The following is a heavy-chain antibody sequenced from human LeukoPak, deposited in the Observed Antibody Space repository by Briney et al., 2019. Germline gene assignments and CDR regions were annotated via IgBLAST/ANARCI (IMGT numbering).Heavy chain of an antibody. CDR3: AKTISRITMIVVAPIDY. Sequence: GGSLRLSCAASGFTFDDYAMHWVRQAPGKGLEWVSGISWNSGSIGYADSVKGRFTISRDNAKNSLYLQMNSLRAEDTALYYCAKTISRITMIVVAPIDYWGQGTLVTVSS. CDR1: GFTFDDYA. D-gene: IGHD3-22*01. V-gene: IGHV3-9*01. CDR2: ISWNSGSI. J-gene: IGHJ4*02.